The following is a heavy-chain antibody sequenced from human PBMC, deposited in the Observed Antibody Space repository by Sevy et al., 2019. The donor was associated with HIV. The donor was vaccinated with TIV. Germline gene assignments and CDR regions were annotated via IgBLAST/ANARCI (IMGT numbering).Heavy chain of an antibody. CDR3: VREGFTSSSFGWFDP. J-gene: IGHJ5*02. V-gene: IGHV4-59*13. D-gene: IGHD6-13*01. CDR2: IYDSGRT. Sequence: SETLSLTCTVSGGSISFYYWTWIRQPPGKGLEWIGYIYDSGRTNYNPSLKSRVTISVDTSKNQYSLKLSSVTAADTAVYYCVREGFTSSSFGWFDPWGQGTLVTVSS. CDR1: GGSISFYY.